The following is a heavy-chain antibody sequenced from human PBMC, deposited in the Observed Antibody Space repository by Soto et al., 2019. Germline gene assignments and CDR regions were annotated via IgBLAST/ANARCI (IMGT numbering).Heavy chain of an antibody. CDR1: GGSIRSSGYY. D-gene: IGHD3-22*01. CDR3: ARYSYGSGGSRFDT. V-gene: IGHV4-39*02. Sequence: QLQLQESGPGLVKPSETLSLTCTVSGGSIRSSGYYWGWIRQPPGKGLEWIGSIYYSGNTYYSPSLKRRVHISVDTSKNHFSLKRSSVTAADTAVYYCARYSYGSGGSRFDTWAREPWSPSPQ. J-gene: IGHJ5*02. CDR2: IYYSGNT.